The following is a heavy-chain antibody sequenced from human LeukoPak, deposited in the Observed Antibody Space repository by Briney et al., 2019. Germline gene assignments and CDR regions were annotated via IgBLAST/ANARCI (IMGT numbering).Heavy chain of an antibody. D-gene: IGHD5-12*01. CDR2: ISDNGGT. J-gene: IGHJ6*02. CDR1: GGSISSGGYY. CDR3: ARGGSGYDSFYYYGMDV. Sequence: PSQTLSLTCTVSGGSISSGGYYWSWIRQHPGKGLEWIGYISDNGGTSYNPSLKSRVTVSVDTSKNQFSLKLSSVTAADTAVYYCARGGSGYDSFYYYGMDVWGQGTTVTVSS. V-gene: IGHV4-61*08.